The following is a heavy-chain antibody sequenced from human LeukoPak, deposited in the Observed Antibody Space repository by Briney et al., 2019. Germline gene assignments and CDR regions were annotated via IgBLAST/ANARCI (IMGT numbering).Heavy chain of an antibody. D-gene: IGHD4/OR15-4a*01. CDR3: ARGLGYGGAMAYYYYMDV. J-gene: IGHJ6*03. CDR1: GGTFSSYA. CDR2: IIPIFGTA. V-gene: IGHV1-69*01. Sequence: GSSVKVSCKASGGTFSSYAISWVRQAPGQGLEWMGGIIPIFGTANYAQKFQGRVTITADESTSTAYMELSSLRSEDTAVYYCARGLGYGGAMAYYYYMDVWGKGTTVTVSS.